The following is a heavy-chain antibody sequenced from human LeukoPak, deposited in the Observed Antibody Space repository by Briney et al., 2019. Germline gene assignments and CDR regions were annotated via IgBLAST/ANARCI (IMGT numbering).Heavy chain of an antibody. CDR1: GFTFSDYY. D-gene: IGHD3-22*01. CDR2: ISSSSSYT. Sequence: GESLKISCAASGFTFSDYYMSWIRQAPGKGLEWVSYISSSSSYTNYADSVKGRFTISRDNAKNSLYLQMNSLRAEDTAVYYCARTYYYDSSGYYPYYFDYWGQGTLVTVS. CDR3: ARTYYYDSSGYYPYYFDY. V-gene: IGHV3-11*03. J-gene: IGHJ4*02.